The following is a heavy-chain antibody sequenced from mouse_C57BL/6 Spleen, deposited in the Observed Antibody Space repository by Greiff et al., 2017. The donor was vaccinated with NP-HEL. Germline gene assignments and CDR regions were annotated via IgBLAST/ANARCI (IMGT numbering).Heavy chain of an antibody. CDR2: INPSTGGT. CDR1: GYSFTGYY. V-gene: IGHV1-42*01. D-gene: IGHD1-1*01. Sequence: EVKLQESGPELVKPGASVTISCKASGYSFTGYYMNWVKQSPEKSLEWIGEINPSTGGTTYNQTFKAKATMTVDKSSSTAYMQLKSLTSDDSAVYYCARKNYYYGSSYDAMDYWGQGTSVTVSS. CDR3: ARKNYYYGSSYDAMDY. J-gene: IGHJ4*01.